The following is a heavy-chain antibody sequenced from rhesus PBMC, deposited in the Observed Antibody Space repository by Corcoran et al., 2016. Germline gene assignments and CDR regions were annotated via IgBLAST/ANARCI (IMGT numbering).Heavy chain of an antibody. CDR2: IYGSGSST. D-gene: IGHD4-23*01. J-gene: IGHJ4*01. CDR1: GGSISSSY. CDR3: AREFTVTAFDY. Sequence: QLQLQESGPGLVKPSETLSVTCAVSGGSISSSYWSWIRQAPGKGLEGIGYIYGSGSSTNYNPSLKSRVTLSVDTSKNQLSLKLSSVTTADTAVYYCAREFTVTAFDYWGQGVLVTVSS. V-gene: IGHV4-169*02.